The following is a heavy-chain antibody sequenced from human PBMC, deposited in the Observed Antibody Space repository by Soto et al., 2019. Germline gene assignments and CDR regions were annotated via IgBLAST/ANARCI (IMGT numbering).Heavy chain of an antibody. CDR1: GFTFSSSW. Sequence: EVQLVESGGGLVQPGGSLRLSCAAPGFTFSSSWMSWVRQAPGKGLEWVANIKQEGCEKYTVDSVKGRFTISRDNAKNPLYLQMNNLRAESAAVYYCARWNTLTTNFFYEVMDVLGQGTPVHVSS. J-gene: IGHJ6*02. D-gene: IGHD4-17*01. CDR3: ARWNTLTTNFFYEVMDV. V-gene: IGHV3-7*01. CDR2: IKQEGCEK.